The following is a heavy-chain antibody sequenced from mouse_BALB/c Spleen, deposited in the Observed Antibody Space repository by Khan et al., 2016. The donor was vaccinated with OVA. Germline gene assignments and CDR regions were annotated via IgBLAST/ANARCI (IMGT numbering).Heavy chain of an antibody. CDR2: IDPPNGNT. Sequence: VQLQQPGAELVKSGATVKLSCTASGLNMKDTYMHWLKQWPDQGLECIGRIDPPNGNTKYDLKFKGKATITADTSSNSAYLQLSSLTTEDSAVNYWARMTKKWGQGTTLTVSS. J-gene: IGHJ2*01. CDR1: GLNMKDTY. V-gene: IGHV14-3*02. CDR3: ARMTKK.